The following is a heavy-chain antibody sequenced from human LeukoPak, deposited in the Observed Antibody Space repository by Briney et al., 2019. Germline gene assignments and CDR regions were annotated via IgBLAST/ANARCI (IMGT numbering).Heavy chain of an antibody. CDR2: IIPIFGTA. CDR1: GGTFSSYA. CDR3: ARGGVCSGGSCYLGWFDP. V-gene: IGHV1-69*13. Sequence: GASVKVSCKASGGTFSSYAISWVRQAPGQGLEWMGGIIPIFGTANYAQKFQGRVTITADESTSTAYIELSSLRSEDTAVYYCARGGVCSGGSCYLGWFDPWGQGTLVTVSS. J-gene: IGHJ5*02. D-gene: IGHD2-15*01.